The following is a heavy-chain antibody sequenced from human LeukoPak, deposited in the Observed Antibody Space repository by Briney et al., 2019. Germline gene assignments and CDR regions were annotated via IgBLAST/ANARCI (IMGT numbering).Heavy chain of an antibody. J-gene: IGHJ4*02. V-gene: IGHV1-8*03. CDR3: ARVQSMVRGNILNY. D-gene: IGHD3-10*01. CDR1: GYTFTSYG. Sequence: ASVKVSCKASGYTFTSYGINWVRQATGQGLEWMGWMNPNSGNTGYAQKFQGRVTITRNTSISTAYMELSSLRSEDTAVYYCARVQSMVRGNILNYWGQGTLVTVSS. CDR2: MNPNSGNT.